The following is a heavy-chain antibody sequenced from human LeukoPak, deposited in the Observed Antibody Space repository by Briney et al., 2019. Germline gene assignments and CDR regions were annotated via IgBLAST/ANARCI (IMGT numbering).Heavy chain of an antibody. Sequence: GGSLRLSCTASGFTFSSYGMHWVRQAPGKGLEWAAVIWYDGTNKNYAESVKGRFTISRDNAINTLYLQVNSLRSEDTAVYYCARAPNNYDISTFSALDYRGQGTLVTVSS. CDR3: ARAPNNYDISTFSALDY. J-gene: IGHJ4*02. CDR2: IWYDGTNK. V-gene: IGHV3-33*01. CDR1: GFTFSSYG. D-gene: IGHD3-22*01.